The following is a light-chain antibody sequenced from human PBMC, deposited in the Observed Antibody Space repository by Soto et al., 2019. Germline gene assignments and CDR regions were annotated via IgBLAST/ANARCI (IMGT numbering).Light chain of an antibody. V-gene: IGKV3-15*01. CDR2: DAS. J-gene: IGKJ3*01. CDR3: QQYNTWPLT. Sequence: ETEMTQSPATLSVSPGERPTLSCRASQSVSRNLAWYQQKPGQAPRLLIYDASTRATGIPARFSGSGSGTEFTLTISSLQSEDFAVYYCQQYNTWPLTFGPGTKVDIK. CDR1: QSVSRN.